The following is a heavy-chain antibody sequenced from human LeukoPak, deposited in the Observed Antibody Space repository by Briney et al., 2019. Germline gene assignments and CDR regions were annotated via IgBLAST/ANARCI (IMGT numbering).Heavy chain of an antibody. CDR1: EFTFGDYA. CDR3: TRDINLSSSSDYWFPNQIPHAFDI. J-gene: IGHJ3*02. CDR2: IRSKAYGGTN. D-gene: IGHD3-22*01. V-gene: IGHV3-49*04. Sequence: GGSLRLSCTASEFTFGDYAMSWVRQAPGKGLEWVGSIRSKAYGGTNEYAASVKARFTISRDDSNSIAFLQMNSLKTEDTALYYCTRDINLSSSSDYWFPNQIPHAFDIWGQGTMVTVSS.